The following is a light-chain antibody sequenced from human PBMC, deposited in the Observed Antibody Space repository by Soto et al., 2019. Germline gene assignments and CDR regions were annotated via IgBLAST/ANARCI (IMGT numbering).Light chain of an antibody. Sequence: QSVLTQPPSASGSPGQSVTISCTGTSSDVGGYDLVSWYQHHPGKAPKLLLYDVAKRPSGVPARFSGSKSGNTASLTVSGLQADDESDYYCSSFAGNNHSFGGGTKLTVL. CDR1: SSDVGGYDL. CDR3: SSFAGNNHS. CDR2: DVA. V-gene: IGLV2-8*01. J-gene: IGLJ2*01.